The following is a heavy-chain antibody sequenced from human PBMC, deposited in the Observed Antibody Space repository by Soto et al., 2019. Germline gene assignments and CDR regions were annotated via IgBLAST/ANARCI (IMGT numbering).Heavy chain of an antibody. V-gene: IGHV4-34*01. CDR1: GGSFSGYY. J-gene: IGHJ4*02. CDR3: ARGHAYCSGGSCSHPYLDY. D-gene: IGHD2-15*01. CDR2: INHSGST. Sequence: QVQLQQWGAGLLKPSETLSLTCAVYGGSFSGYYWSWIRQPQGKGLEWIGEINHSGSTNYNPSLKSRVNISVDTSKNQFSLKLSSVTAADTAVYYCARGHAYCSGGSCSHPYLDYWGQGTLVTVSS.